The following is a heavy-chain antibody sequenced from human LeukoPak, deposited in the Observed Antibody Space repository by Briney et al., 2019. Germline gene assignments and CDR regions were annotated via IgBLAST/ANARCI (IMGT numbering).Heavy chain of an antibody. D-gene: IGHD7-27*01. Sequence: GGSLRLSCAASGFTFSSYGMHWVRQAPGKGLEWVAVISYDGSNKYYADSVKGRFTISRDNSKNTLYLRMNSLRAEDTAVYYCAKMELTGDGEPFDYWGQGTLVTVSS. CDR3: AKMELTGDGEPFDY. V-gene: IGHV3-30*18. CDR2: ISYDGSNK. CDR1: GFTFSSYG. J-gene: IGHJ4*02.